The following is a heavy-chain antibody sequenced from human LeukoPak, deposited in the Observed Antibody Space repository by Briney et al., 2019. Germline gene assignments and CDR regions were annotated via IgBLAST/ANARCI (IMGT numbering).Heavy chain of an antibody. CDR2: IWYDGSNK. J-gene: IGHJ3*02. CDR3: AKDQAAAGTRGDAFDI. V-gene: IGHV3-33*06. CDR1: GFTFSSYG. D-gene: IGHD6-13*01. Sequence: PGGSLRPSCAASGFTFSSYGMHWVRQAPGKGLEWVAVIWYDGSNKYYADSVKGRFTISRDNSKNTLYLQMNSLRAEDTAVYYCAKDQAAAGTRGDAFDIWGQGTMVTVSS.